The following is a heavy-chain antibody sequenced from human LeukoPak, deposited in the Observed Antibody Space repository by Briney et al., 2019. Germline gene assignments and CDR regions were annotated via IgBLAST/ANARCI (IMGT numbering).Heavy chain of an antibody. D-gene: IGHD3-22*01. CDR3: ARDQIHYYYDTSGLDP. J-gene: IGHJ5*02. Sequence: GGSLRLSCAASGFTFSSYIMNWVRQAPGKGLEWVSSISSSSSYIYYADSVKGRFTISRDNAKNSLYLQMNSLRAEDTAVYYCARDQIHYYYDTSGLDPWGQGTLVTVSS. CDR1: GFTFSSYI. CDR2: ISSSSSYI. V-gene: IGHV3-21*01.